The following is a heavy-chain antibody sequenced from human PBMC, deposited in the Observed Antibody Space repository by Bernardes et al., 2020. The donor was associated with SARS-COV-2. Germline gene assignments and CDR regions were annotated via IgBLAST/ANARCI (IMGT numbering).Heavy chain of an antibody. CDR3: AADLGYCGGDCFDY. Sequence: KVFCKASGFTFTSSAMQWVRQARGKRLEWIGWIVVGSGNTNYAQKFQERVTITRDMSISTAYMELSSLRSEDTAVYYCAADLGYCGGDCFDYWGQGTLVTVSS. V-gene: IGHV1-58*02. D-gene: IGHD2-21*01. J-gene: IGHJ4*02. CDR2: IVVGSGNT. CDR1: GFTFTSSA.